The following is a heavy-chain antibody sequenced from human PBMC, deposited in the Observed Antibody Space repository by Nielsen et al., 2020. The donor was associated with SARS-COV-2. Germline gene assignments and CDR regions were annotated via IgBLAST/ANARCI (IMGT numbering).Heavy chain of an antibody. CDR3: ASLPALNNYSDS. D-gene: IGHD2/OR15-2a*01. V-gene: IGHV4-39*07. J-gene: IGHJ4*02. CDR2: IYNSGST. Sequence: SETLSLTCTVSGGSISSSSHYWVWIRQSPGKGLEWIGSIYNSGSTYYNPSLKSRVTISLDTSKNQFSLKLPSVTAADTAVYYCASLPALNNYSDSWGQGTLVTVSS. CDR1: GGSISSSSHY.